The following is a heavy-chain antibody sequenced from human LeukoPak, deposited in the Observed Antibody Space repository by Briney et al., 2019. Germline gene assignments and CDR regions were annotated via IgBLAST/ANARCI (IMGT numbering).Heavy chain of an antibody. CDR2: INPFNGDT. Sequence: ASVKVSCKTSGGTFSSNTISWVRQAPGQGLEWMAIINPFNGDTTHAQRFQGRLTLTSDTSTSTVDVELTSLRSEDTAVYYCARDGRYRSGWSFDYWGQGTLVTVSS. CDR1: GGTFSSNT. V-gene: IGHV1-46*01. J-gene: IGHJ4*02. D-gene: IGHD6-19*01. CDR3: ARDGRYRSGWSFDY.